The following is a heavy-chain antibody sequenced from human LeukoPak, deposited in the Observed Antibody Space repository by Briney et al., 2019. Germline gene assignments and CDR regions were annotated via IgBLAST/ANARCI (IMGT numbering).Heavy chain of an antibody. V-gene: IGHV3-21*04. CDR3: AKDRQWLGCFDY. Sequence: GGSLRLSCAASGFTFSSYSMNWVRQAPGKGLEWVSSISSSSSYIYYADSVKGRFTISRDNSKNTLYLQMNSLRAEDTAVYYCAKDRQWLGCFDYWGQGTLVTVSS. J-gene: IGHJ4*02. D-gene: IGHD6-19*01. CDR2: ISSSSSYI. CDR1: GFTFSSYS.